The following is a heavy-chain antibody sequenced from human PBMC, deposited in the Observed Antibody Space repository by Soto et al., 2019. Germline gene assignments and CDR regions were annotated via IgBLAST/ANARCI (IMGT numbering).Heavy chain of an antibody. D-gene: IGHD3-10*01. CDR3: ARGRLWSFDF. V-gene: IGHV3-48*02. Sequence: EVQMVESGGDLVQPGGSLRLSCVVSGFSFRIYSMNWVRQAPGKGLEWISYISSDSGTIYYADSLKGRFTISRDNGKNSLYLQMNSLTDEDPAGYYCARGRLWSFDFWGQGTLVTVSS. CDR2: ISSDSGTI. J-gene: IGHJ4*02. CDR1: GFSFRIYS.